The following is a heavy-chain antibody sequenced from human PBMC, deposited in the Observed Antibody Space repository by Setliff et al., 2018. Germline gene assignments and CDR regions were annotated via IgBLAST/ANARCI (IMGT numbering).Heavy chain of an antibody. D-gene: IGHD3-10*01. CDR2: ISYLGRT. V-gene: IGHV4-59*11. J-gene: IGHJ3*02. CDR3: ARSGEGLLAFDI. Sequence: NPSETLSLTCTVSGVSISSHYWSWIRQPPGKELEWIGYISYLGRTNYNPSLKSRVTISVAASRKHFSLRLTSATAADTAVYYCARSGEGLLAFDIWGQGTMVTVSS. CDR1: GVSISSHY.